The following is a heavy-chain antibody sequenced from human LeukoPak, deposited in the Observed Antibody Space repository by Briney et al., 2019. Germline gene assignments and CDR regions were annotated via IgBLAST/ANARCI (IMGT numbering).Heavy chain of an antibody. Sequence: PGGSLRLSCTASGFTFSDYYMSWIRQAPGKGLEWVSNIGNSVGNKYYADSVKGRFTISRDNAKKSLYLQMNSLRAEDTAVYYCARGVPHHWFDPWGQGTLVTVSS. CDR3: ARGVPHHWFDP. CDR1: GFTFSDYY. V-gene: IGHV3-11*01. CDR2: IGNSVGNK. J-gene: IGHJ5*02. D-gene: IGHD3-10*01.